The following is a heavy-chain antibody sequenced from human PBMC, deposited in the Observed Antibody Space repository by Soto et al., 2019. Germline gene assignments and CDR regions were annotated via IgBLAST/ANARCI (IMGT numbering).Heavy chain of an antibody. CDR1: GGSISNYY. CDR3: ARLGVNWYFDL. J-gene: IGHJ2*01. D-gene: IGHD3-16*01. Sequence: QVQLQESGPGLVKPSETLSLTCTVYGGSISNYYWSWIRQPPGKGLEWIGYISNSGSTKYNPSLKSRVTILMDTSKNQFSLKLISVTAADTAVYYCARLGVNWYFDLWGRGTLVTVSS. CDR2: ISNSGST. V-gene: IGHV4-59*08.